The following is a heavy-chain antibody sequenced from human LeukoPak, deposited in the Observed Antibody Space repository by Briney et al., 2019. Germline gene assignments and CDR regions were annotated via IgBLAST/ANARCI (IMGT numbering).Heavy chain of an antibody. J-gene: IGHJ4*02. Sequence: GGSLRLSCAASGFTFSNYAMSWVRQAPGKGLEWVSAISGSGGSTSYADSVKGRFTISRDNSKSTLYLQMNSLRAEDTAVYYCAKDRGYLYCSGGSCYDRTDYWGQGTLVTVSS. CDR2: ISGSGGST. D-gene: IGHD2-15*01. CDR1: GFTFSNYA. CDR3: AKDRGYLYCSGGSCYDRTDY. V-gene: IGHV3-23*01.